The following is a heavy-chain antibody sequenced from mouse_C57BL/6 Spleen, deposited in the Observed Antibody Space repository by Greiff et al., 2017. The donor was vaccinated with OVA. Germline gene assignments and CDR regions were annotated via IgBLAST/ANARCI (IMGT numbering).Heavy chain of an antibody. Sequence: QVQLQQSGAELMKPGASVKLSCKATGYTFTGYWIEWVKQRPGHGLEWIGEILPGSGSTNYNEKFKGKATFTADTSSNTAYMQLSSLTTEDSAIYYCARRGVYYGNYGGFYWYFDVWGTGTTVTVSS. D-gene: IGHD2-1*01. CDR1: GYTFTGYW. V-gene: IGHV1-9*01. CDR3: ARRGVYYGNYGGFYWYFDV. CDR2: ILPGSGST. J-gene: IGHJ1*03.